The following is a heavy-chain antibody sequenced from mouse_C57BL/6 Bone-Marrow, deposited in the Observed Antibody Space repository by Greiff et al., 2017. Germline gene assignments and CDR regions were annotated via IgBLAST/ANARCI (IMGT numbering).Heavy chain of an antibody. CDR1: GFSLTSYG. CDR3: AKMNWAWFAY. V-gene: IGHV2-4*01. CDR2: IWSGGST. Sequence: QVQLQQSGPGLVQPSQSLSITCTVSGFSLTSYGVHWVRQPPGKGLEWLGVIWSGGSTDYNAAFISRMGISKDNSKSHVFFKMNSLQADDTAIYYCAKMNWAWFAYWGQGTLVTVSA. J-gene: IGHJ3*01. D-gene: IGHD4-1*01.